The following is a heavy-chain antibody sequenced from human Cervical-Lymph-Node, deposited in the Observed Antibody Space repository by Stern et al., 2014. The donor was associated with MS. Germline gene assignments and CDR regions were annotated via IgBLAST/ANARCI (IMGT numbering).Heavy chain of an antibody. CDR3: AREVAGHRLGMMDV. V-gene: IGHV1-46*01. J-gene: IGHJ6*02. CDR1: GYTFISYY. D-gene: IGHD6-19*01. CDR2: INPSGGSP. Sequence: LVQSGAEVKTPGASVKLSCKASGYTFISYYMHWVRQAPGQGLEWMAIINPSGGSPSYAQKFQGRVTMTRDTSTSTVYMELSSLRSEDTAVYYCAREVAGHRLGMMDVWGQGTSVTVSS.